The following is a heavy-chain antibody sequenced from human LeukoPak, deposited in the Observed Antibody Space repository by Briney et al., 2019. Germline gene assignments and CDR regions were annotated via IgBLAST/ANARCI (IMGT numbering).Heavy chain of an antibody. V-gene: IGHV3-53*05. CDR3: AKELPIAAMVPGGSDY. D-gene: IGHD3-10*01. Sequence: GGSLRLSCAASGFTVSSNYMSWVRQAPGKGLEWVSVIYSGGNTYYADSVKGRFTISRDNSKNTLYLQMNSLRAEDTAVYYCAKELPIAAMVPGGSDYWGQGTLVTVSS. CDR2: IYSGGNT. J-gene: IGHJ4*02. CDR1: GFTVSSNY.